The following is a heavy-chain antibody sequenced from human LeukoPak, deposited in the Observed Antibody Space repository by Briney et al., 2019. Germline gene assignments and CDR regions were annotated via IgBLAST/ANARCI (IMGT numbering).Heavy chain of an antibody. J-gene: IGHJ3*02. CDR2: IYTSGRT. V-gene: IGHV4-4*09. CDR1: GGSISNYY. Sequence: SETLSLTCAVSGGSISNYYWSWIRQPPGKGLEWIGYIYTSGRTNYNPSLESRVTISVDMSKNQFSLKLSSVAAADTAVYYCAKHCSSTSCYNDAFDIWGQGTMVTVSS. CDR3: AKHCSSTSCYNDAFDI. D-gene: IGHD2-2*01.